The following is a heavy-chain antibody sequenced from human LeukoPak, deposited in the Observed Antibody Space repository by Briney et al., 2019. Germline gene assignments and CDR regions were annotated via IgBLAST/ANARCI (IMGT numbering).Heavy chain of an antibody. CDR1: GYTFTSYY. J-gene: IGHJ4*02. Sequence: GASVKVSCKASGYTFTSYYMHWVRQAPGQGLEWMGIINPSGGSTSYAQKFQGRVTMTRDTSTSTVYMELSSLRSEDTAVYYCARAGSSDYGDYVSPHFDYWGQGTLVTVSS. CDR2: INPSGGST. D-gene: IGHD4-17*01. V-gene: IGHV1-46*01. CDR3: ARAGSSDYGDYVSPHFDY.